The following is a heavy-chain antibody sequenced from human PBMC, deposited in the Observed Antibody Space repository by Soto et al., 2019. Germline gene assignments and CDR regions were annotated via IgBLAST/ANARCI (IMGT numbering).Heavy chain of an antibody. CDR2: IYYSGST. J-gene: IGHJ6*02. Sequence: PSETLSLTCTVSGGSISSGDYYWSWIRQLPGKGLVWIGYIYYSGSTYYNPSLKSRVTISVDTSKNQFSLKLSSVTAADTAVYYCARGVLSLYEYYYYGMDVWGQGTTVTVSS. CDR1: GGSISSGDYY. CDR3: ARGVLSLYEYYYYGMDV. V-gene: IGHV4-30-4*01. D-gene: IGHD3-16*02.